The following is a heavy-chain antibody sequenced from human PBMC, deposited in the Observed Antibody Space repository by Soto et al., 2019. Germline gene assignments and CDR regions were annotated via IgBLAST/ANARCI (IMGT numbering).Heavy chain of an antibody. V-gene: IGHV4-39*01. CDR2: IYYSGST. CDR1: RGSISSGSYY. CDR3: ARHGRYCSSTSCFNWFDP. D-gene: IGHD2-2*01. J-gene: IGHJ5*02. Sequence: SETLSLTCTVSRGSISSGSYYWGWIRQPPGKGLEWIGSIYYSGSTSYNPSLKSRVTISVDTSKNQFSLKLSSVTAADTAVYYCARHGRYCSSTSCFNWFDPWGQGTLVTVSS.